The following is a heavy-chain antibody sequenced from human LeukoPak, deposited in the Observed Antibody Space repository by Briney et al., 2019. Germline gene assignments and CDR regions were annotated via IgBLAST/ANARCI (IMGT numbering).Heavy chain of an antibody. CDR2: IYYSGRT. Sequence: SETLSLTCAVSGGSITNFYWSWIRQPPGKGLEWIGDIYYSGRTKYSPALKSRVTISVDTSKNQFSLKLNSVTAADTAVYYCARAKLTMVRGVHVDYWGQGTLVTVSS. D-gene: IGHD3-10*01. CDR1: GGSITNFY. J-gene: IGHJ4*02. CDR3: ARAKLTMVRGVHVDY. V-gene: IGHV4-59*01.